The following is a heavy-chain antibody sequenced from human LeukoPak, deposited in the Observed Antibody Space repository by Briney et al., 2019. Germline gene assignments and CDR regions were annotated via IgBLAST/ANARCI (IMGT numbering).Heavy chain of an antibody. CDR1: GDSISSYY. J-gene: IGHJ6*03. CDR3: ARAEKVYYYYYMDV. Sequence: PSETLSLTRTVSGDSISSYYWSWIRQPAGKGLEWIGRIYTSGSTNYNPSLKSRVTMSVDTSKNQFSLKLSSVTAADTAVYYCARAEKVYYYYYMDVWGKGTTVTVSS. V-gene: IGHV4-4*07. CDR2: IYTSGST.